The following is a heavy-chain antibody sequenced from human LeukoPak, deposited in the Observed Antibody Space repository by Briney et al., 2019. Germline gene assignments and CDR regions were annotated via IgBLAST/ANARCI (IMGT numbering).Heavy chain of an antibody. CDR3: ATDTIRVVIPVRGVMTRRVNDY. D-gene: IGHD3-10*01. V-gene: IGHV1-24*01. CDR1: GYSLSELS. J-gene: IGHJ4*02. Sequence: ASVNVSCKVYGYSLSELSMHWVRQAPGKGLEWMGRLDPEDGETFYAEKFQGRVTMTEDTSTDTAYMELSNLRSEDTAVYYCATDTIRVVIPVRGVMTRRVNDYWGQGTLVTVSS. CDR2: LDPEDGET.